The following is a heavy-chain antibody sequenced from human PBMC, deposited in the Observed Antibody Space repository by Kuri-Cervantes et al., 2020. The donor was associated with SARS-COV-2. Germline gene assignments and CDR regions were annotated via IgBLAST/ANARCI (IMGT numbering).Heavy chain of an antibody. Sequence: LRLSCAVSGYSISSGYYWGWIRQPPGKGLEWIGSIYHSGSTYYNPSLKSRVTISVDTSKNQFSLKLSSVTAADTAVYYCVQVDIAAAGTNYYYYMDVWGKGITVTVSS. CDR1: GYSISSGYY. CDR2: IYHSGST. J-gene: IGHJ6*03. D-gene: IGHD6-13*01. V-gene: IGHV4-38-2*01. CDR3: VQVDIAAAGTNYYYYMDV.